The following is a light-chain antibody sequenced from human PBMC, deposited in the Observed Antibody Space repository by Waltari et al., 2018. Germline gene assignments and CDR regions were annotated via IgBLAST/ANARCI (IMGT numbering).Light chain of an antibody. Sequence: IVMTQSPVTLSVSPGEGATLSCRASQSIRSSLAWYQQRPGQAPRLLIYGASTRATGIAARFRGSGYGTEFSLTISSLQSEDFGIYYCQHYVGWPPAYTFGQGTKVEIK. CDR2: GAS. CDR3: QHYVGWPPAYT. CDR1: QSIRSS. J-gene: IGKJ2*01. V-gene: IGKV3-15*01.